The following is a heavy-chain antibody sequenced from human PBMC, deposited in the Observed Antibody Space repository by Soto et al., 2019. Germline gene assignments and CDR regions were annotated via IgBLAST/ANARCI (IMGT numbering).Heavy chain of an antibody. Sequence: ASVKVSCKASGYTFTSYAMHWVRQAPGQRLEWMGWINAGNGNTKYSQKFQGRVTITRDTSASTAYMELSSLRSEDTAVYYCARVELITMFGVVPYNDAFDIWGQGTMVTVSS. CDR1: GYTFTSYA. J-gene: IGHJ3*02. CDR3: ARVELITMFGVVPYNDAFDI. D-gene: IGHD3-3*01. V-gene: IGHV1-3*01. CDR2: INAGNGNT.